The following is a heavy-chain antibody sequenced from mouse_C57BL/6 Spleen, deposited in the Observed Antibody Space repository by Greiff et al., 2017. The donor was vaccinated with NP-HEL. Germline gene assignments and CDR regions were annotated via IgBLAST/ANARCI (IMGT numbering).Heavy chain of an antibody. CDR2: IDPSDSYT. CDR1: GYTFTSYW. Sequence: QVQLQQPGAELVKPGASVKLSCKASGYTFTSYWMQWVKQRPGQGLEWIGEIDPSDSYTNYNQKFKGKATLTVDTSSSTAYMQLSSLTSEDSAVYYCARWFPYAMDYWGQGTSVTVSS. D-gene: IGHD2-2*01. J-gene: IGHJ4*01. CDR3: ARWFPYAMDY. V-gene: IGHV1-50*01.